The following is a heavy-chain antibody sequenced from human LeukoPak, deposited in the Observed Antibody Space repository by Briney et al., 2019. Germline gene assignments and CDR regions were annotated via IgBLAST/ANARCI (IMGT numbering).Heavy chain of an antibody. CDR1: GGSISSYY. CDR2: IYYSGST. V-gene: IGHV4-59*01. CDR3: ARGNYYDSSGIDH. Sequence: SENLSLTCTVSGGSISSYYWSWIRQPPGKGLEWIGYIYYSGSTNYNPSLKSRVTISVDTSKNQFSLKLSSVTAADTAVYYCARGNYYDSSGIDHWGQGTLVTVSS. D-gene: IGHD3-22*01. J-gene: IGHJ4*02.